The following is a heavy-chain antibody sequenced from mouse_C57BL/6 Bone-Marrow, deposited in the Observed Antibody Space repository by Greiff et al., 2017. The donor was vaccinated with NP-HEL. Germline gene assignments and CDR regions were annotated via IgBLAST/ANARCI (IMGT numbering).Heavy chain of an antibody. CDR1: GYTFTSYW. CDR3: ARTGLVRYPDYFDY. V-gene: IGHV1-50*01. Sequence: QVQLQQPGAELVKPGASVKLSCKASGYTFTSYWMQWVKQRPGQGLEGIGEIDPSDSYTNYNQKFKGKATLTVDTSSSTASMQLSSLTSEEYAVYYCARTGLVRYPDYFDYWGKGTTLTVSS. J-gene: IGHJ2*01. CDR2: IDPSDSYT. D-gene: IGHD1-1*01.